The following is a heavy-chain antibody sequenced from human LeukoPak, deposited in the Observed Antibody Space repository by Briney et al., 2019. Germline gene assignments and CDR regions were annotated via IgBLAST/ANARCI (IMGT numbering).Heavy chain of an antibody. D-gene: IGHD6-13*01. CDR2: IYNGGSA. J-gene: IGHJ4*02. Sequence: GGSLRLSCAASGFIVSGNDMSWVRQAPGKGLEWVSVIYNGGSAYYADSVKGRFTVSRDNSKNTLYLQMNSLRAEDTAVYYCARGSSIAAAGPIDYWGQGTLVTVSS. CDR1: GFIVSGND. CDR3: ARGSSIAAAGPIDY. V-gene: IGHV3-53*01.